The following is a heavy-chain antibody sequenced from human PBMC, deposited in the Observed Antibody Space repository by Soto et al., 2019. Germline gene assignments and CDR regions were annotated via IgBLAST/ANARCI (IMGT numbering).Heavy chain of an antibody. V-gene: IGHV1-18*04. J-gene: IGHJ4*02. CDR3: ARASDGYRSGWYVGYFDY. Sequence: ASVKVSCKASGYTFTSYGVSWVRQAPGQGLEWMGWIRAYTGYTNYAQKFQGRVTITTDTSTSTAYMELRSLISDDTAVYYYARASDGYRSGWYVGYFDYWGQGTLVTVSS. CDR2: IRAYTGYT. D-gene: IGHD6-19*01. CDR1: GYTFTSYG.